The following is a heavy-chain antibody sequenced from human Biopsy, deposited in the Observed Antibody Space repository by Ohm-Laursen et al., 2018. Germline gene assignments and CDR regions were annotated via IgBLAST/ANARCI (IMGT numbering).Heavy chain of an antibody. CDR1: GGTSSNFA. Sequence: GASVKVSCKASGGTSSNFAINWVRQAPGQGLEWMGWIDPDGGRTSFGQNFQGRVTMTSDTSTGTAYLELTRLRSDDTAVYYCARDPYCSGGNCYSPLDHWGQGTLVTVSA. CDR3: ARDPYCSGGNCYSPLDH. CDR2: IDPDGGRT. V-gene: IGHV1-2*02. J-gene: IGHJ4*02. D-gene: IGHD2-15*01.